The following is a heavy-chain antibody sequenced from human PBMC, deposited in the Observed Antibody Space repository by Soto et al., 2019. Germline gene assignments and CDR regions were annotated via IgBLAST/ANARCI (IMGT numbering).Heavy chain of an antibody. J-gene: IGHJ6*02. CDR1: GFTFSSYG. CDR3: HVWAWTVTTNYHYGADA. D-gene: IGHD1-1*01. CDR2: ILYDGSDK. V-gene: IGHV3-30*03. Sequence: PGGSLRLSCAASGFTFSSYGMHWVRQAPGKGLEWVTGILYDGSDKYYADSVKGRFTISRDSASHSLYLQMNSLRAEDTAVYYCHVWAWTVTTNYHYGADAWGQGTTVTVSS.